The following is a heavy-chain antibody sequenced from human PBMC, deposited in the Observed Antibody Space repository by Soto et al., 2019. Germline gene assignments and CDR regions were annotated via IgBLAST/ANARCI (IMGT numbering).Heavy chain of an antibody. D-gene: IGHD3-3*01. V-gene: IGHV4-39*01. CDR2: IYYSGST. J-gene: IGHJ6*02. CDR3: ARHYPPPSLRFLDRGMDV. Sequence: QLQLQESGPGLVKPSETLSLTCTVSGGSISSSSYYWGWIRQPPGKGLEWIGSIYYSGSTYYNPSLKIRVTISVDTSKNQFSLKLSSVTAADTAVYYCARHYPPPSLRFLDRGMDVWGQGTTVTVSS. CDR1: GGSISSSSYY.